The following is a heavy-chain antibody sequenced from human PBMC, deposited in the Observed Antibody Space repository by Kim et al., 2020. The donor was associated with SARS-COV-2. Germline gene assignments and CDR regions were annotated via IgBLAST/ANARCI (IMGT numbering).Heavy chain of an antibody. CDR2: IWYDGSNK. CDR1: GFTFSSYA. V-gene: IGHV3-33*06. D-gene: IGHD5-18*01. CDR3: AKSKGSTAMAPFDY. Sequence: GGSLRLSCAASGFTFSSYAMHWVRQAPGKGLEWVAVIWYDGSNKYYADSVKGRFTISRDNSKNTLYLQMNSLRAEDTAVYYCAKSKGSTAMAPFDYWGQGTLVTASS. J-gene: IGHJ4*02.